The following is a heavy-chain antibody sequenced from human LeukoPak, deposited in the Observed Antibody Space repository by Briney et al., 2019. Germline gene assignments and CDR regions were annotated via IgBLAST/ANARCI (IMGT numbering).Heavy chain of an antibody. D-gene: IGHD3-3*01. Sequence: GASVKVSCKASGYTFTSYYMHWVRQAPGQGLEWMGIINPSGGSTSYAQKFRGRVTMTRDTSTSTVYMELSSLRSEDTAAYYCARDLPARSGYPKNWFDPWGQGTLVTVSS. CDR3: ARDLPARSGYPKNWFDP. J-gene: IGHJ5*02. CDR2: INPSGGST. CDR1: GYTFTSYY. V-gene: IGHV1-46*01.